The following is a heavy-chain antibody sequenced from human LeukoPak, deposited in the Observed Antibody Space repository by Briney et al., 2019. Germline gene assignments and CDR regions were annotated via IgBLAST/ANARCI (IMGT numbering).Heavy chain of an antibody. CDR3: ARGADYSNYYFDY. Sequence: SETLSLTCAVSGGSISSSYWSWIRQPPGKGLEWIGYIYSSGSTNYNPSLKSRVTISVDTSNNQFSLKLSSVTAADTAVYYCARGADYSNYYFDYWGQGTLVPVSS. D-gene: IGHD4-11*01. V-gene: IGHV4-59*01. CDR2: IYSSGST. J-gene: IGHJ4*02. CDR1: GGSISSSY.